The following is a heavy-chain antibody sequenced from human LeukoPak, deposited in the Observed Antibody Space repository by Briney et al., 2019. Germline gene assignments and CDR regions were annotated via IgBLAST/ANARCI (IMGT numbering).Heavy chain of an antibody. CDR2: INLSGGST. J-gene: IGHJ4*02. D-gene: IGHD5-24*01. Sequence: GASVKVSCKASGYTFTSYYMHWVRQAPGQGLEWMGVINLSGGSTSYAQKFQGRVTMTRDTSTSTVYMELSSLRSEDTAVYYCAREGPKRDGYNYWGQGTLVTVSS. V-gene: IGHV1-46*01. CDR3: AREGPKRDGYNY. CDR1: GYTFTSYY.